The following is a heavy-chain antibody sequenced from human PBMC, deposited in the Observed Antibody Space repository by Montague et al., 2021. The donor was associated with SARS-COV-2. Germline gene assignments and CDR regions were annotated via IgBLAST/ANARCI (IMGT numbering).Heavy chain of an antibody. CDR1: GFTFGDYA. CDR2: ISWNSGSI. V-gene: IGHV3-9*01. Sequence: SLRLSCAAPGFTFGDYAMHWVRQAPGKGLEWVSGISWNSGSIGYADSVKGRFTISRDNAKNSLYLQMNSLRAEDTALYYCAKDSYYDFWSGYSPGENWFDPWGQGTLVTVSS. J-gene: IGHJ5*02. CDR3: AKDSYYDFWSGYSPGENWFDP. D-gene: IGHD3-3*01.